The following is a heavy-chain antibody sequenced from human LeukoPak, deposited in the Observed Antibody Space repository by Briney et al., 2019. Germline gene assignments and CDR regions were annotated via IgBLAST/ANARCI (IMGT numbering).Heavy chain of an antibody. J-gene: IGHJ6*02. CDR2: IYYSGST. CDR3: AREVHSCSGGSCASYGMDV. V-gene: IGHV4-59*01. CDR1: GDSISSSY. D-gene: IGHD2-15*01. Sequence: PSETLSLTCTVSGDSISSSYWGWIRQPPGKGLEWIGYIYYSGSTNYNPSLKSRVTISVDTSKKHFSLRLSSVTAADTAVYYCAREVHSCSGGSCASYGMDVWGQGTTVTVSS.